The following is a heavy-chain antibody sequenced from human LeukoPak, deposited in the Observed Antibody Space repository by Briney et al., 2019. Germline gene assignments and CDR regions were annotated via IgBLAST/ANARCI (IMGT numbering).Heavy chain of an antibody. J-gene: IGHJ3*02. D-gene: IGHD6-13*01. CDR1: GFTFSSYW. CDR3: AKDIAAAGTQRRAFDI. V-gene: IGHV3-74*01. Sequence: GGSLRLSCAASGFTFSSYWMHWVRQAPGKGLVWVSRINSDESSTRYAGSVKGRFTISRDNAKNSLYLQMNSLRAEDTALYYCAKDIAAAGTQRRAFDIWGQGTMVTVSS. CDR2: INSDESST.